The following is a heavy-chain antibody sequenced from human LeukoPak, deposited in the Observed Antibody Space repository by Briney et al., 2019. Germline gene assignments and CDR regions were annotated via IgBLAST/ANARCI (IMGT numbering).Heavy chain of an antibody. Sequence: PGGSLRLSCAASGFTVSSNYMSWVRQAPGKGLEWVSVIYSGGSTYYADSVKGRFTISRHNSKNTLYLQMNSLRAEDTAVYYCARGYCSSTSCYAFDYWGQGTLVTVSS. CDR1: GFTVSSNY. CDR2: IYSGGST. D-gene: IGHD2-2*01. J-gene: IGHJ4*02. V-gene: IGHV3-53*04. CDR3: ARGYCSSTSCYAFDY.